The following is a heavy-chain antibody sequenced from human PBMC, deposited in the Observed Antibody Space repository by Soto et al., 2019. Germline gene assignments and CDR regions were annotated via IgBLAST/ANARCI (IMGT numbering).Heavy chain of an antibody. D-gene: IGHD2-2*01. CDR2: TYYRSKWYN. Sequence: PSQTLSLTCAISGDSVSSNSAAWNWIRQSPSRGLEWLGRTYYRSKWYNDYAVSVKSRITINPGTSKNQFSLQLNSVTPEDTAVYYCARDFRVVVPAAPSNWFDPWGQGTLVTVSS. CDR1: GDSVSSNSAA. CDR3: ARDFRVVVPAAPSNWFDP. J-gene: IGHJ5*02. V-gene: IGHV6-1*01.